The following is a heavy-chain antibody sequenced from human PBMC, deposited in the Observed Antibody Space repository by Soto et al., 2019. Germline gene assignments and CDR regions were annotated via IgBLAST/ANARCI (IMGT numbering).Heavy chain of an antibody. CDR3: AREVYCSGGRRYSHFDY. V-gene: IGHV4-30-2*01. J-gene: IGHJ4*02. D-gene: IGHD2-15*01. CDR1: GGSISSGGYS. CDR2: IYHSGST. Sequence: QLQLQESGSGLVKPSQTLSLTCAVSGGSISSGGYSWSWIRQPPGKGLEWIGYIYHSGSTFYNPPLKSRVTISVDRSKNQFSLMMSSVTAADTAVYYCAREVYCSGGRRYSHFDYWGQGTLVTVSS.